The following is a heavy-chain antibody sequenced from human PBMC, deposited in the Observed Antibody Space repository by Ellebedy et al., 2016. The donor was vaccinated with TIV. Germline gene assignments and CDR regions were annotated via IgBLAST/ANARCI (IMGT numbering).Heavy chain of an antibody. CDR3: ARRPSGSDWVYFEN. CDR1: GLSLSNNY. J-gene: IGHJ4*02. Sequence: GESLKISCVASGLSLSNNYMSWVRRAPGKGLEWVSVLYAGGSTYYADSVKGRFTTSRDDSKNTLFLQLSSLGAEDTGVYYCARRPSGSDWVYFENWGQGTLVTVSS. CDR2: LYAGGST. V-gene: IGHV3-66*04. D-gene: IGHD1-26*01.